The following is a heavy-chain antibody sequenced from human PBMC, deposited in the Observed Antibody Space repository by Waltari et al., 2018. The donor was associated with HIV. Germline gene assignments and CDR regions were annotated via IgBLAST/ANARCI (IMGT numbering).Heavy chain of an antibody. CDR3: ASSFTYVVWGAFDI. CDR2: IYHDGST. Sequence: QMQLQESGPGLVKPSETLSLTCTVSGGSITSTSNYWGWIRQPPGMGLEWIGSIYHDGSTHYDSSLKSRVTISLDTSNNHFSLTLTSVTAADTAMYYCASSFTYVVWGAFDIWGHGTMVTVSS. V-gene: IGHV4-39*02. D-gene: IGHD2-15*01. J-gene: IGHJ3*02. CDR1: GGSITSTSNY.